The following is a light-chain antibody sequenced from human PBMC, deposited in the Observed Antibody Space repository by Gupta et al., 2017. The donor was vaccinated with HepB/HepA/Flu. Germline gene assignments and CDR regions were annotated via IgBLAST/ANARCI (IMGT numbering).Light chain of an antibody. CDR1: PNVSSSY. CDR2: GAS. CDR3: QQYGTSPPA. Sequence: EMVLTQSPGTLSLSPGERATLSCRASPNVSSSYLPWYQQKLGQAPRLLMFGASGRATGIPDRFSGSGSGTDFTLTISRLEPEDFAVYYCQQYGTSPPAFGQGTKVEIK. V-gene: IGKV3-20*01. J-gene: IGKJ1*01.